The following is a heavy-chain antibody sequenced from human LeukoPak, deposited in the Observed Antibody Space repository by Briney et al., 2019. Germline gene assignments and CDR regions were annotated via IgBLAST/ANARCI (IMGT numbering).Heavy chain of an antibody. J-gene: IGHJ3*02. CDR1: GHTFTSYY. D-gene: IGHD6-19*01. Sequence: ASVKVSCKASGHTFTSYYMHWVRQAPGQGLEWMGIINPSGGSTSYAQKFQGRVTMTRDTSTSTVYMELSSLRSEDTAVYYCARSGWDDAFDIWGQGTMVTVSS. CDR2: INPSGGST. V-gene: IGHV1-46*01. CDR3: ARSGWDDAFDI.